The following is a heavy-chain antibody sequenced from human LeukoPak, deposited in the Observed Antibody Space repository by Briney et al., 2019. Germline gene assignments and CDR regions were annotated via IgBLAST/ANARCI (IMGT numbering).Heavy chain of an antibody. D-gene: IGHD3-16*01. J-gene: IGHJ4*02. Sequence: GGSLRLSCAASGFTVSSNYMSWVRQAPGKGLEWVSVIYSGGSTYYADSVKGRFTISRDNSKNTLYLQMNSLRAEDTAVYYCARDVVGSSGEYYFDYWGQGTLVTVSS. CDR3: ARDVVGSSGEYYFDY. V-gene: IGHV3-53*01. CDR2: IYSGGST. CDR1: GFTVSSNY.